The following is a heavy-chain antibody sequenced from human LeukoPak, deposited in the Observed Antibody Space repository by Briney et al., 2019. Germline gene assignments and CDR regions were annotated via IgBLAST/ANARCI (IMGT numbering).Heavy chain of an antibody. CDR1: GYTLTELS. D-gene: IGHD5-12*01. J-gene: IGHJ4*02. CDR3: ATAPGTLRFLDY. CDR2: FDPEDGET. Sequence: ASVKVSCKVSGYTLTELSMHWVRQAPGKGLEWMGGFDPEDGETIYAQKFQGRVTMTEDTSTDTAYMELSSLRSEDTAVYYCATAPGTLRFLDYWGQGTLVTVSS. V-gene: IGHV1-24*01.